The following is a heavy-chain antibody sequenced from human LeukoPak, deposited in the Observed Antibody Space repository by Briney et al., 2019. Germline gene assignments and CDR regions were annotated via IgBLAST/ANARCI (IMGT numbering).Heavy chain of an antibody. D-gene: IGHD5-12*01. J-gene: IGHJ4*02. CDR3: ARGWGYLGY. CDR1: GLTFSNFG. Sequence: GGSLRLSVAAFGLTFSNFGMNWARQAPCKGLEWVAVISYDGSDQYYIDSVKGRFTISRDNSKNTLYLQMNSLRAEDTAVYYCARGWGYLGYWGQGTLVTVSS. V-gene: IGHV3-30*03. CDR2: ISYDGSDQ.